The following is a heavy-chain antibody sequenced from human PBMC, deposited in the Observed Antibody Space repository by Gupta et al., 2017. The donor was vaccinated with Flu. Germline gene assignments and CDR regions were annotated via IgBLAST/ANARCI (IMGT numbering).Heavy chain of an antibody. Sequence: MHWVRQAPGKGLEWVSSISRISRFTFFADSVKGRFTISRDNAKNSVSLQMDSLRAEDTGVYYCAKNRPSGTSKGRFDVWGRGSRVTV. J-gene: IGHJ3*01. CDR2: ISRISRFT. D-gene: IGHD1-1*01. CDR3: AKNRPSGTSKGRFDV. V-gene: IGHV3-21*01.